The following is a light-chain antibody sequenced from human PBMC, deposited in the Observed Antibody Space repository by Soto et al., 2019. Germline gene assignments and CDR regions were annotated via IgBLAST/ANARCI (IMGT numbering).Light chain of an antibody. CDR1: SSNIGSYP. J-gene: IGLJ1*01. CDR3: AAWDASLSGHV. CDR2: SDD. V-gene: IGLV1-47*02. Sequence: QSVLTQSPSASGTPGQRVTISCYGSSSNIGSYPVYWYQQLPGTAPKLLINSDDQRPSGVPDRFSASKSGTSASLDISGLRSEDEADYYCAAWDASLSGHVFGAGTKGTV.